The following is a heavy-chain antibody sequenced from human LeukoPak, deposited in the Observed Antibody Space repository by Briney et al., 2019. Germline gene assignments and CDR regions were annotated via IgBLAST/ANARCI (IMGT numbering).Heavy chain of an antibody. D-gene: IGHD1-26*01. J-gene: IGHJ3*02. CDR2: IHYTGTT. CDR3: ATNRVGTYDRPFDI. Sequence: PSETLSLTCIVSGGSINSHYWSWIRQPPGKGLEWIGDIHYTGTTKYNPSVKSRVTISIDTSKNQFSLELSSVTATDTAVYFSATNRVGTYDRPFDIWGQGTMVTVSS. V-gene: IGHV4-59*08. CDR1: GGSINSHY.